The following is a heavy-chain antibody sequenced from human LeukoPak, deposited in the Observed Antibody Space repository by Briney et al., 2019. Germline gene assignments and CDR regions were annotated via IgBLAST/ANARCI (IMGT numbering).Heavy chain of an antibody. Sequence: KPSETLSLTCVVYGGSFSGYYWSWIRQPPGKGLEWIGEINHSGSTNYNPSLKSRVTISVDTSKNQFSLKLSSVTAADTAVYYCAREGNVLAARRKRSFDPWGQGTLVTVSS. D-gene: IGHD6-6*01. CDR1: GGSFSGYY. CDR2: INHSGST. J-gene: IGHJ5*02. CDR3: AREGNVLAARRKRSFDP. V-gene: IGHV4-34*01.